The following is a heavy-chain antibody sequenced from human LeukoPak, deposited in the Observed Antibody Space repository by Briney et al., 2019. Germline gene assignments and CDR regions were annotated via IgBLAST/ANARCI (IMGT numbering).Heavy chain of an antibody. CDR2: INYGGRT. D-gene: IGHD2-2*01. J-gene: IGHJ4*02. CDR1: GGSISSGSYY. V-gene: IGHV4-39*01. CDR3: ARLIFCDLTSCHFDS. Sequence: PSETLSLTCTVSGGSISSGSYYWAWVRQSPGKGLEWIGSINYGGRTYYTASLKSRVTILVDTSENQFSLKLSSVTAADTSVYYCARLIFCDLTSCHFDSWGQGTQVTVSS.